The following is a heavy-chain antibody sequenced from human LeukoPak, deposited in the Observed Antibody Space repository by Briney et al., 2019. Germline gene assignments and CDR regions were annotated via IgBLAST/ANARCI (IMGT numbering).Heavy chain of an antibody. Sequence: GGSLRLSCAASGFTVSSNYMSWVRQAPGKGLEWVSVIYSGGSTYYADSVKGRFTISRDSSKNTLYLQMNSLRAEDTAVYYCARDALWNTYYYDSSGYEWGQGTLVTVSS. CDR3: ARDALWNTYYYDSSGYE. CDR2: IYSGGST. D-gene: IGHD3-22*01. CDR1: GFTVSSNY. J-gene: IGHJ4*02. V-gene: IGHV3-66*01.